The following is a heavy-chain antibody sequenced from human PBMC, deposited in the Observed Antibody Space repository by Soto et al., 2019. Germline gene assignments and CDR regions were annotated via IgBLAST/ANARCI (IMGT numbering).Heavy chain of an antibody. D-gene: IGHD6-6*01. J-gene: IGHJ5*02. CDR1: GGSFSGYY. CDR2: INHSGGT. Sequence: PSETLSLTCAVYGGSFSGYYWSWIRQPPGKGLEWIGQINHSGGTNYNPSLKSRVTISVDTSKNQFSLKLSSVTAADTAVYYCARSEYWNWFDPWGQGTLVTVSS. CDR3: ARSEYWNWFDP. V-gene: IGHV4-34*01.